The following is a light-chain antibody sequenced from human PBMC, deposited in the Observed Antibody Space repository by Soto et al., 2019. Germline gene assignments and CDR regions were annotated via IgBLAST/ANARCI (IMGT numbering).Light chain of an antibody. J-gene: IGLJ1*01. V-gene: IGLV2-8*01. CDR1: SSDVGTYNY. CDR2: EVS. Sequence: QSVLTQPPSASGSPGQSVTISCTGTSSDVGTYNYVSWHQQHPGKAPKLLNYEVSKRPSGVPDRFSGSKSGNTASLTVSGLQAEDEADYYCISYARSDTYVFGTGTKLTVL. CDR3: ISYARSDTYV.